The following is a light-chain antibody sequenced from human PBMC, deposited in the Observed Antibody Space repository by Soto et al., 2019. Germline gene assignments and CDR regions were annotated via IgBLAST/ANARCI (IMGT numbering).Light chain of an antibody. CDR2: GAS. CDR1: QSVSSNY. J-gene: IGKJ4*01. CDR3: HQYDSSSLT. V-gene: IGKV3-20*01. Sequence: EIVLTQSPGTLSLSPGERATLSCRASQSVSSNYLAWYQQKPGQAPRLLIYGASSRAPGIPDRFSGSGSGTDFTLTISRLEPEDFAMYYCHQYDSSSLTFGGGTKVEIK.